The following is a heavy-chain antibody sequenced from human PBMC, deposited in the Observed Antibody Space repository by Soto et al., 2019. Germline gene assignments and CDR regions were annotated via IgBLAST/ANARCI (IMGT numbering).Heavy chain of an antibody. D-gene: IGHD6-6*01. CDR1: GFTFSSYG. Sequence: QVQLVESGGGVVQPGRSLRLSCAASGFTFSSYGMHWVRQAPGKGLEWVAVISYDGSNKYYADSVKGRFTISRDNSKNTLYLQMNSLRAEDTAVYYCAKDLFPVLGSSSFGHWGQGTLVTVSS. CDR3: AKDLFPVLGSSSFGH. V-gene: IGHV3-30*18. J-gene: IGHJ4*02. CDR2: ISYDGSNK.